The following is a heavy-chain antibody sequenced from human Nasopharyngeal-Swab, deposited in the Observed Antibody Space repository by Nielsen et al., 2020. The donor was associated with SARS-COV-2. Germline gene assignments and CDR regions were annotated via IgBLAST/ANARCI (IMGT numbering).Heavy chain of an antibody. Sequence: GGSLRLSCAASGFSFSSYAMNWVRQAPGKGLEWVAIVYSGGSSTYFADSVKGRFTISRDDSNNTLYLQMSSLRAEDTAVYYCAKSIDPMGYGLDVWGLGTTVTVSS. D-gene: IGHD3-10*01. CDR2: VYSGGSST. J-gene: IGHJ6*02. CDR3: AKSIDPMGYGLDV. V-gene: IGHV3-23*03. CDR1: GFSFSSYA.